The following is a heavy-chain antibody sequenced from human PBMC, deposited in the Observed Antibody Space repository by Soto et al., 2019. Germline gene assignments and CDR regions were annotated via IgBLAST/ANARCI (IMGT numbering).Heavy chain of an antibody. Sequence: HSETLSLTCAVYGGSFSGYYWSWIRQPPGKGLEWIGEINHSGSTNYNPSLKSRVTISVDTSKNQFSLKLSSVTAADTAVYYCARGRKSSWYGYYYYGMDVWGQGTTVTVS. CDR3: ARGRKSSWYGYYYYGMDV. CDR2: INHSGST. J-gene: IGHJ6*02. D-gene: IGHD6-13*01. V-gene: IGHV4-34*01. CDR1: GGSFSGYY.